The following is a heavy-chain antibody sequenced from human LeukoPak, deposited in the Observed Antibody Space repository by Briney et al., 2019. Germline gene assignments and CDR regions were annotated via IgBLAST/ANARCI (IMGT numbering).Heavy chain of an antibody. CDR1: GYTFTSNY. J-gene: IGHJ4*02. V-gene: IGHV1-46*01. CDR3: ARDQEGFDY. CDR2: IYPRDGST. Sequence: ASVKDSCKASGYTFTSNYIHWVRQAPGQGLEWMGMIYPRDGSTSYAQKFQGRVTVTGDTSTSTVHMELSGLRSGDTAVYYCARDQEGFDYWGQGTLVTVSS.